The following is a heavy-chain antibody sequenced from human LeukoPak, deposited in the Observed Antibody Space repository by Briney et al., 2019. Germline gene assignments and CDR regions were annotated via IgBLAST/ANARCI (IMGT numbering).Heavy chain of an antibody. CDR2: ISSSGSTI. Sequence: GGSLRLSCAASGFTFSSYEMNWVRQAPGKGLEWVSYISSSGSTIYYADSVKGRFTISRDNAKNSLYLQMNSLRAEDTAVYYCARDQHRRDYYYYGMDVWGQGTTVTV. J-gene: IGHJ6*02. CDR1: GFTFSSYE. CDR3: ARDQHRRDYYYYGMDV. V-gene: IGHV3-48*03. D-gene: IGHD2-21*01.